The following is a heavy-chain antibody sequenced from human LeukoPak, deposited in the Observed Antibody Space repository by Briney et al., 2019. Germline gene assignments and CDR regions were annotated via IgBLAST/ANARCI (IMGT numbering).Heavy chain of an antibody. CDR2: INSDGSST. Sequence: GGSLRLSCAASGFTFDDYAMHWVRQAPGKGLVWVSCINSDGSSTSYADSVKGRFTISRDNAKNTLYLQMNSLRVEDTAVYYCARALGSGWVYFLGGQGTLVTVSS. D-gene: IGHD3-10*01. CDR3: ARALGSGWVYFL. V-gene: IGHV3-74*01. J-gene: IGHJ4*02. CDR1: GFTFDDYA.